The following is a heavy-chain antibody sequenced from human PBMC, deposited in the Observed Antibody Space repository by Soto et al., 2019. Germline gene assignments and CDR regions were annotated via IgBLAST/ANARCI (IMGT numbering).Heavy chain of an antibody. Sequence: ASVKVSCKASGYTFTSYDINWVRQAPGQGLEWMGWINPNSGGTNYAQKFQGWVTMTRDTSISTAYMELSRLRSDDTAVYYCARDCGISSTSCNSFDYWGQGTLVTVSS. V-gene: IGHV1-2*04. CDR2: INPNSGGT. CDR3: ARDCGISSTSCNSFDY. D-gene: IGHD2-2*01. J-gene: IGHJ4*02. CDR1: GYTFTSYD.